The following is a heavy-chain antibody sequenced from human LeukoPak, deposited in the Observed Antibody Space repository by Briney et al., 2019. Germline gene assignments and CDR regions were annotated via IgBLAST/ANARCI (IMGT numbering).Heavy chain of an antibody. D-gene: IGHD2-15*01. CDR3: ARGYCSGGSCYSDY. CDR1: GFTFSSYG. CDR2: IWYDGSNK. V-gene: IGHV3-33*01. Sequence: GRSLRLSCAASGFTFSSYGMHWVRQAPGKGLEWVAVIWYDGSNKYYADSVKGRFTISRDNSKNTLYLQMNSLRAEDTAVYYCARGYCSGGSCYSDYWGQGTLVTVSS. J-gene: IGHJ4*02.